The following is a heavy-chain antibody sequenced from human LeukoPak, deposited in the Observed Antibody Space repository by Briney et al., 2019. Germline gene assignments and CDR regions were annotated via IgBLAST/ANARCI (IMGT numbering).Heavy chain of an antibody. D-gene: IGHD2-2*01. CDR1: DGSFSGYY. CDR2: INHSGSA. CDR3: ARDIVVVPAAYYLDY. V-gene: IGHV4-34*01. Sequence: SETLSLTCAVYDGSFSGYYCSWIRQPPGKGLEWIGEINHSGSANYNPSLKSRVTILLDMSKNQFSLNLSSVTAADTAVYYCARDIVVVPAAYYLDYWGQGTLVTVSS. J-gene: IGHJ4*02.